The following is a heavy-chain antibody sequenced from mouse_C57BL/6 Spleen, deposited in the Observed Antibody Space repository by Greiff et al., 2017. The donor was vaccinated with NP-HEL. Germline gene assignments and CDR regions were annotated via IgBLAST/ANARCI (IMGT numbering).Heavy chain of an antibody. D-gene: IGHD1-1*01. CDR2: INPNNGGT. Sequence: VQLQQSGPELVKPGASVKIPCKASGYTFTDYNMDWVKQSHGKSLEWIGDINPNNGGTIYNQKFKGKATLTVDKSSSTAYMELRSLTSEDTAVYYCARPYYYGSSSHYFDYWGQGTTLTVSS. CDR1: GYTFTDYN. V-gene: IGHV1-18*01. J-gene: IGHJ2*01. CDR3: ARPYYYGSSSHYFDY.